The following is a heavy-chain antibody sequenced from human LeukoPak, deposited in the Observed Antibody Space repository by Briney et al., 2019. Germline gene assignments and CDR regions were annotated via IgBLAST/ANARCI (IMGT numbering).Heavy chain of an antibody. D-gene: IGHD3-22*01. CDR2: IYPGDSDT. CDR3: ARQFRDSSGYYSYYFDY. CDR1: GYSFTTYW. V-gene: IGHV5-51*01. J-gene: IGHJ4*02. Sequence: GESPKISCKGSGYSFTTYWIGWVRQMPGRGLEWMGIIYPGDSDTRYSPSFQGQVTISADKSISTAYLQWSSLKASDTAMYYSARQFRDSSGYYSYYFDYWGQGTLVTVSS.